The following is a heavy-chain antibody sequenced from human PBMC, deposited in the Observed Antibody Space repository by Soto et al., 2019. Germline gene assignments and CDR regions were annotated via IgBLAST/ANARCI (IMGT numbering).Heavy chain of an antibody. Sequence: QEQLVQSGAEVKKPGASVKVSCKTSGYTFTDYDINWVRQATGQGLEWIGWMNPNSGETGYAQKFQGNVTMTRSASLSTAYLELSSLRSEDTAVYYCARVAVAARPRWYNWFDPWGQGTLVTVSS. CDR2: MNPNSGET. CDR3: ARVAVAARPRWYNWFDP. CDR1: GYTFTDYD. D-gene: IGHD2-15*01. V-gene: IGHV1-8*01. J-gene: IGHJ5*02.